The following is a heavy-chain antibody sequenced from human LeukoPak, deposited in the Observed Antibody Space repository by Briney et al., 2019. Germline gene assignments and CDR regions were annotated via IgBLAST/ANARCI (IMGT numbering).Heavy chain of an antibody. J-gene: IGHJ4*02. V-gene: IGHV4-34*01. CDR3: AREGGPYRPLDY. CDR1: GGSFSGYY. CDR2: INHSGST. Sequence: SETLSLTCAVYGGSFSGYYWSWIRQPPGKGLEWIGEINHSGSTNYNPSLKSRVTISVDASKNQFSLKLSSVTAADTAVYYCAREGGPYRPLDYTGQGLLVTVSS.